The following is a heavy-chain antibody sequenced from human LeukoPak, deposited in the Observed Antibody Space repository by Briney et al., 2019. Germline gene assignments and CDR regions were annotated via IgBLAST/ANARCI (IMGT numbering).Heavy chain of an antibody. CDR2: IFYSGTT. Sequence: SETLSLTCTVSGGSISSGSYYWGWIRQPPGKGLEWIGSIFYSGTTYYNPSLKGRVTISVDTSKNQFSLRLSSVTAADTAVSYCARHHTRPGIVVAGLIDYWGQGTLVTVSS. V-gene: IGHV4-39*01. CDR1: GGSISSGSYY. D-gene: IGHD6-19*01. J-gene: IGHJ4*02. CDR3: ARHHTRPGIVVAGLIDY.